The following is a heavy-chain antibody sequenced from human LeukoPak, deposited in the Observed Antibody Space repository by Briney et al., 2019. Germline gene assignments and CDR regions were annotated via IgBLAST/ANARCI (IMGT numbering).Heavy chain of an antibody. V-gene: IGHV3-53*01. CDR2: IYSGGST. CDR1: EFTDNSNY. J-gene: IGHJ4*02. CDR3: ARANGDY. Sequence: PGGSLTLSYAASEFTDNSNYMSWVRQAPGKGLEWVSVIYSGGSTYYADSVKGRFTISRDNSKNTLYLQMNSLRAEDTAVYYCARANGDYWGQGTLVTVSS. D-gene: IGHD2-8*01.